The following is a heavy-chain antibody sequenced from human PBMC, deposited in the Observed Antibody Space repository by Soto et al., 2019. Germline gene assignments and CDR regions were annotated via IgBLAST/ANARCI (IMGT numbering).Heavy chain of an antibody. CDR1: GCSISSNSFH. CDR2: IKYSGTT. D-gene: IGHD1-26*01. Sequence: SAIQNLTCTALGCSISSNSFHRGGIRQPPGKGLEWIASIKYSGTTFYNPSLKSRVTLSVDTSKNQFALKLSSVTAAETAVYYCARHGITGSYYDAFDIWGQGTMVT. J-gene: IGHJ3*02. V-gene: IGHV4-39*01. CDR3: ARHGITGSYYDAFDI.